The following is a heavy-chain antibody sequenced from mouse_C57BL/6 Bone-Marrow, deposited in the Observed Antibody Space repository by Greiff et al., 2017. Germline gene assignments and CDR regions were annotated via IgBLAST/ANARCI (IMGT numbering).Heavy chain of an antibody. CDR1: GYTFTSYW. CDR2: IYPSDSET. V-gene: IGHV1-61*01. J-gene: IGHJ3*01. D-gene: IGHD5-2*01. CDR3: ASGGRRRIAY. Sequence: QVQLQQPGAELVRPGSSVKLSCKASGYTFTSYWMAWVKQSPGQGLEWIGNIYPSDSETHYIHKFKGKATLTVDKSSSTAYMQLSSLTSEDSAVYYCASGGRRRIAYWGQGTLVTVSA.